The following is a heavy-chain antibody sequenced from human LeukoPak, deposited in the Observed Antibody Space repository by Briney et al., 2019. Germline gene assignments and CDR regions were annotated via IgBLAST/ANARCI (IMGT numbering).Heavy chain of an antibody. CDR2: IYYSGST. CDR3: ARAEDKYYFDY. V-gene: IGHV4-59*01. CDR1: GGSISSYY. Sequence: PSETLSLTCTVSGGSISSYYWSWIRQPPGKGLEWIGYIYYSGSTNYNPSLKSRVTISVDTSKNQFSLKLSSVTAAGTAVYYCARAEDKYYFDYWGQGTLVTVSS. J-gene: IGHJ4*02.